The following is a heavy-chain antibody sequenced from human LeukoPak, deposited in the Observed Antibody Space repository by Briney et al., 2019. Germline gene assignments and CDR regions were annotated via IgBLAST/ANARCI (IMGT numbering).Heavy chain of an antibody. J-gene: IGHJ4*02. CDR2: ISSSSSTI. D-gene: IGHD5-24*01. Sequence: GGSLRLSCVASGFTFSTYSMKWVRQAPGKGLEWVSYISSSSSTIYYADSVRGRFTISRDNAKNSLYLQMNSLRAEDTAVYYCAKGRPDYFDYWGQGTLVTVSS. CDR1: GFTFSTYS. CDR3: AKGRPDYFDY. V-gene: IGHV3-48*04.